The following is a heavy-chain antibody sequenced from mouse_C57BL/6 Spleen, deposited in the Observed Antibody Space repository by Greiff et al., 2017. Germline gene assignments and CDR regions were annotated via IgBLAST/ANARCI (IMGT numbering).Heavy chain of an antibody. CDR3: SNYYFDY. J-gene: IGHJ2*01. Sequence: QVQLQQPGAELVKPGASVKMSCKASGYNFTSYWITWVKQRPGQGLEWIGDIYPGSGSTNYNEKLKSKASLTVDTYYSTAYMQLSSLTSEDSAVYYCSNYYFDYWGQGTTLTDSS. CDR2: IYPGSGST. CDR1: GYNFTSYW. V-gene: IGHV1-55*01.